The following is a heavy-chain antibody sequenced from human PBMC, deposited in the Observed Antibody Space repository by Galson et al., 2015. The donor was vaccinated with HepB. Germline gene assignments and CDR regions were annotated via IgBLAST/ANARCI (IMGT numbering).Heavy chain of an antibody. V-gene: IGHV3-73*01. CDR3: TRLSGHSYGSPFDY. D-gene: IGHD5-18*01. CDR1: GLTFSGSA. CDR2: IRSKGDNYAT. J-gene: IGHJ4*02. Sequence: SLRLSCAVSGLTFSGSAIHWVRQASGKGLEWVGRIRSKGDNYATAYTASVKGRFTLSRDDSKNTAYLQMNSLKTEDTAFYYCTRLSGHSYGSPFDYWGQGIQVTVSS.